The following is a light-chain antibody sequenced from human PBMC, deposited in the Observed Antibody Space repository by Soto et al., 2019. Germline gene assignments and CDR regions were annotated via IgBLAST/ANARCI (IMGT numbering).Light chain of an antibody. Sequence: DIQMTQSPSSLSASVGDRVTITCRASQAISDDLGWYQQKPGKAPKRLIYAASSLQGGVPSRYSGSGSGTEFTLTISSLQPEDFATYYCLQHNSYPRTFGQGTKLEIK. CDR2: AAS. CDR3: LQHNSYPRT. J-gene: IGKJ2*01. CDR1: QAISDD. V-gene: IGKV1-17*01.